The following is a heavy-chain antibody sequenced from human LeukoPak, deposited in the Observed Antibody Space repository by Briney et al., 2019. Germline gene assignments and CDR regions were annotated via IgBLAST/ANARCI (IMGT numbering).Heavy chain of an antibody. Sequence: GESLKISCKGSGFSFTSNWIGWVGQMPGKGLEWMGIIYPGDSDTRYSPSFQGQVTISADKSINTAYLEWSSLKASDTAIYYCARQGAAGKYYYYYMDVWGKGTTVTVSS. CDR3: ARQGAAGKYYYYYMDV. CDR2: IYPGDSDT. CDR1: GFSFTSNW. D-gene: IGHD6-13*01. J-gene: IGHJ6*03. V-gene: IGHV5-51*01.